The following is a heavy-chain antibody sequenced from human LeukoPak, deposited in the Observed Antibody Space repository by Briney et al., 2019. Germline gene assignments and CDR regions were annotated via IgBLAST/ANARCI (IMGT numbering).Heavy chain of an antibody. V-gene: IGHV4-59*01. CDR3: ASYSSGWFDP. J-gene: IGHJ5*02. CDR1: GGSITSYY. CDR2: IYFSGST. D-gene: IGHD6-19*01. Sequence: SETLSLTCTVSGGSITSYYWTWIRQPPGKGLEWIGYIYFSGSTKYNPPLKSRVTISVDTSKNQFSLKLSSVTAADTAVYYCASYSSGWFDPWGQGTLVTVSS.